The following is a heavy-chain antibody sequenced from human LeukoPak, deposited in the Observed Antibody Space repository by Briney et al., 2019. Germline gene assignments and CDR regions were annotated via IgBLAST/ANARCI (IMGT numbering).Heavy chain of an antibody. CDR2: FDPEDGET. CDR1: GYIFSNYD. J-gene: IGHJ5*02. V-gene: IGHV1-24*01. D-gene: IGHD2-15*01. Sequence: ASVKVSCKTSGYIFSNYDINWVRQAPGQGLEWMGGFDPEDGETIYAQKFQGRVTMTEDTSTDTAYMELSSLRSKDTAVYYCATDLGVVEFNWFDPWGQGTLVTVSS. CDR3: ATDLGVVEFNWFDP.